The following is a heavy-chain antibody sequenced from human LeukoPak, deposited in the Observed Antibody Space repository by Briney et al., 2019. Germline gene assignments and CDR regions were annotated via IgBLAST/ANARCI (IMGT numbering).Heavy chain of an antibody. CDR1: GGSISSGDYY. V-gene: IGHV4-30-4*01. CDR3: ARERLYDSSGYYSFADAFDI. J-gene: IGHJ3*02. D-gene: IGHD3-22*01. CDR2: IYYSGST. Sequence: SETLSLTCTVSGGSISSGDYYWSWIRQPPGKSLEWIGYIYYSGSTYYNPSLKSRVTISVDTSKNQFSLKLSSVTAADTAVYYCARERLYDSSGYYSFADAFDIWGQGTMVTVSS.